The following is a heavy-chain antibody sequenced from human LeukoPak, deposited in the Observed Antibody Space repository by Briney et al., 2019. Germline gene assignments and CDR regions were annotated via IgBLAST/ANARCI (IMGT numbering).Heavy chain of an antibody. CDR1: GDSISTYW. Sequence: SETLSLTCTVSGDSISTYWWSWIRQPPGKGLEWIGSNRYSEGTYSKPSLASRVTISVDTSNNQLSLRLSSVTAADTAMYYCAQYAAVSGPNWLDTWGQGSLVTVSS. CDR3: AQYAAVSGPNWLDT. J-gene: IGHJ5*02. CDR2: NRYSEGT. D-gene: IGHD6-19*01. V-gene: IGHV4-59*01.